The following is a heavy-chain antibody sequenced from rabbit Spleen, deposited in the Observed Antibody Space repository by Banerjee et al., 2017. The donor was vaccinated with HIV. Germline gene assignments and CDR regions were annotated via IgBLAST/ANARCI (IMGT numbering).Heavy chain of an antibody. D-gene: IGHD1-1*01. Sequence: QEQLVESGGGLVQPEGSLTLTCTASGFSFSSSYYICWVRQAPGKGLEWIGCIYTGSGSTIYASLAKGRFTISSHNAQNTLYLQLNSLTAADTATYFCLKEVASISGYYSLWSPRTLVPV. CDR3: LKEVASISGYYSL. CDR2: IYTGSGST. V-gene: IGHV1S45*01. CDR1: GFSFSSSYY. J-gene: IGHJ4*01.